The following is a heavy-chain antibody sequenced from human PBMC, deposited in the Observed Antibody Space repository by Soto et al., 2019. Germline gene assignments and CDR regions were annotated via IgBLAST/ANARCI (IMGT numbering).Heavy chain of an antibody. Sequence: QVHLKQWGAGLLKPSETLSLTCAVYGESFMGYYWTWIRQPPGKGLEWMCEINNRGSTNYNPSLKSRVTISIDTSKNQFSLKLTAVTAADTSVYYCARTDIVTTNWFDPWGQGTLVTVSS. J-gene: IGHJ5*02. CDR2: INNRGST. D-gene: IGHD5-12*01. CDR3: ARTDIVTTNWFDP. CDR1: GESFMGYY. V-gene: IGHV4-34*02.